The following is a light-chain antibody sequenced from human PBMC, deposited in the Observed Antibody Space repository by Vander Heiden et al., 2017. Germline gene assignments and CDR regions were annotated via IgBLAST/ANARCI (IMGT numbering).Light chain of an antibody. Sequence: IELTLPPGTLSLSPGERATVSCRASQSVRSSYLAWYQQKPGQSPRLLNYGASSSMSGIPGRFSGSSSGTDVALSISRLEPEDSAVYYCQQYGSSPMYSFGQGTKLEIK. CDR1: QSVRSSY. V-gene: IGKV3-20*01. CDR3: QQYGSSPMYS. CDR2: GAS. J-gene: IGKJ2*03.